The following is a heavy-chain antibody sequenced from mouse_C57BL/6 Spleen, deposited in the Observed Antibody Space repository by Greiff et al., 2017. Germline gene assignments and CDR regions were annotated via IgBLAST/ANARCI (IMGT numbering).Heavy chain of an antibody. V-gene: IGHV1-50*01. CDR2: IDPSDSYT. CDR3: ARGVLRSYFDY. Sequence: QVQLQQPGAELVKPGASVKLSCKASGYTFTSYWMQWVKQMPGQGLEWIGEIDPSDSYTNYNQKFKGKATLTVDTSSSTAYMQLSSLTSEDSAVYYCARGVLRSYFDYWGQGTTLTVSS. J-gene: IGHJ2*01. CDR1: GYTFTSYW. D-gene: IGHD1-1*01.